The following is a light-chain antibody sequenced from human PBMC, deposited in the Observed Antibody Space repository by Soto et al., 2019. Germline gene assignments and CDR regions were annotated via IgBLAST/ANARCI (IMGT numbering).Light chain of an antibody. Sequence: QSVMTQPPSVSAAPGQKVTISCSGSSSNIGGNSVSWYQQLPGTAPKLLIYDDNKRPSGIPDRCSGFKSGTSASLAISGLRAEDEADYYRAAWDGSLRGRVFGGGTKVTVL. CDR2: DDN. CDR3: AAWDGSLRGRV. CDR1: SSNIGGNS. J-gene: IGLJ3*02. V-gene: IGLV1-51*01.